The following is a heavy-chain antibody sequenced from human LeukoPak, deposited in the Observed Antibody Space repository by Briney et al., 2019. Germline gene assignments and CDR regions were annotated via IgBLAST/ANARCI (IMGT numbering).Heavy chain of an antibody. CDR1: GGSSSGYY. D-gene: IGHD2-2*01. Sequence: SENLSLTCAVYGGSSSGYYWSWIRQPPGKGLEWIGEINHSGSTNYNPSLKSRVTISVDTSKNQFSLKLSSVTAADTAAYYCARASRGTFGYMDVWGKGATVTVSS. J-gene: IGHJ6*03. CDR3: ARASRGTFGYMDV. V-gene: IGHV4-34*01. CDR2: INHSGST.